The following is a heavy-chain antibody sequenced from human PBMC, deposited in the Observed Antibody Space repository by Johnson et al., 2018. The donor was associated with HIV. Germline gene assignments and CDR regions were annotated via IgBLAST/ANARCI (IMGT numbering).Heavy chain of an antibody. CDR2: IHYDGSNK. CDR3: ARVGRGLGTEDAFDI. D-gene: IGHD1-1*01. J-gene: IGHJ3*02. Sequence: QVQLVESGGGVVQRGGSLRLPCAASGFTSRSYAMHWVRQPPGKGLEWVAFIHYDGSNKYYADSVKGRFTISRDNSKNTLYLQMNSQRAEDTAVYYCARVGRGLGTEDAFDIWGQGTMVTVSS. CDR1: GFTSRSYA. V-gene: IGHV3-30*02.